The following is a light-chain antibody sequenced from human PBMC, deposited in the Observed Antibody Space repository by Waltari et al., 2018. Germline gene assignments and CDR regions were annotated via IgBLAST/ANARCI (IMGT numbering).Light chain of an antibody. V-gene: IGKV1-5*03. CDR3: QQYNSYSG. J-gene: IGKJ3*01. CDR1: QSISSW. Sequence: DIQMTQSPSTLSSSAGDRVPITCRASQSISSWLAWYQQKPWKAPKLLLYKASRLDSGVPSRCGSGAAREEFTLTISSLQADDFATYYWQQYNSYSGFGHGTKVDIK. CDR2: KAS.